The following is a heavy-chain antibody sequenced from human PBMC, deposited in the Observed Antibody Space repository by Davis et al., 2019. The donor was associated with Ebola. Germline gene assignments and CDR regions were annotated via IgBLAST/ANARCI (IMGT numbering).Heavy chain of an antibody. CDR3: AQEYCANSGSYCTVFDH. CDR2: ISYHGNYK. CDR1: GFSLSIYG. V-gene: IGHV3-30*18. J-gene: IGHJ4*02. Sequence: GESLKISCAASGFSLSIYGIHWVRQAPGKGLEWVAGISYHGNYKYYVDSVKGRFTVSRDNSDNTLFLQMDSLRGDDTAVYYCAQEYCANSGSYCTVFDHWGQGTLVTVSS. D-gene: IGHD3-10*01.